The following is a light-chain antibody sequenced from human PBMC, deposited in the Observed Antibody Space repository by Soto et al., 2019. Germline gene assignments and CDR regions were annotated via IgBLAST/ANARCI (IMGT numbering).Light chain of an antibody. CDR2: DVT. J-gene: IGLJ1*01. Sequence: ALTQPRSVSGSPGQSVTISCTGTSSDVGRYSYVSWYQQHPGKAPKLIIYDVTKRPSGVPDRFSGSKSGNTASLTISGLQAEDEVDYYCCSYAGGYIFVFGTGTKVTVL. CDR1: SSDVGRYSY. V-gene: IGLV2-11*01. CDR3: CSYAGGYIFV.